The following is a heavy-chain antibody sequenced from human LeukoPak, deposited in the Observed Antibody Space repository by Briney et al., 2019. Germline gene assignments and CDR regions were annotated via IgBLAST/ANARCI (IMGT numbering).Heavy chain of an antibody. CDR3: ARDLNWLLFDY. CDR1: GFTFSAYW. D-gene: IGHD3/OR15-3a*01. CDR2: VKYDGSTT. J-gene: IGHJ4*02. Sequence: AGGSLRLSCAASGFTFSAYWMHWVRQAPGKGLVWVSRVKYDGSTTDYADSVKGRFTISRDNTRNILYLEMNSLRVEDTAVYYCARDLNWLLFDYWGQGALVTVSS. V-gene: IGHV3-74*01.